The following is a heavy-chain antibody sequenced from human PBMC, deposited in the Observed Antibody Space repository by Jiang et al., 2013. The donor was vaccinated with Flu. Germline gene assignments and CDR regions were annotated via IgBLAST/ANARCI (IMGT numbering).Heavy chain of an antibody. V-gene: IGHV5-10-1*01. CDR3: ARHSSSLDP. CDR2: LILVTLIP. Sequence: SFTSYWISWVRQMPGKGLEWMGRLILVTLIPTTARPSKATXPSQADKSISTAYLQWSSLKASDTAMYYCARHSSSLDPWGQGTLVTVSS. CDR1: SFTSYW. D-gene: IGHD6-6*01. J-gene: IGHJ5*02.